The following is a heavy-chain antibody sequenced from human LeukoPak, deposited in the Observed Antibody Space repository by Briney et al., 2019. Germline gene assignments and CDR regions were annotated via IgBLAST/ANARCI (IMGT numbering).Heavy chain of an antibody. D-gene: IGHD3-3*01. V-gene: IGHV5-51*01. J-gene: IGHJ6*03. CDR3: ARQGRFLEWFSPEADYMDV. CDR2: IYPGDSDT. Sequence: GESLKISCKGSGYSFTSYWIGWVRQMPGKGLEWMGIIYPGDSDTRYSPSFQGQVTISADKSISTAYLQWSSLKASDTAMYYCARQGRFLEWFSPEADYMDVWGKGTTVTVSS. CDR1: GYSFTSYW.